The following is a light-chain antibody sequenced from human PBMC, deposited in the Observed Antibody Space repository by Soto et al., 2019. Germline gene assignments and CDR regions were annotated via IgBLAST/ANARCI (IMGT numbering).Light chain of an antibody. CDR2: GVS. CDR1: SSDVGSYNF. CDR3: CSYAGSSTWV. J-gene: IGLJ3*02. V-gene: IGLV2-23*02. Sequence: QSALTQPASVSGSPGQSITISCSGTSSDVGSYNFVSWYQQHPGKAPKLMLYGVSKRPSGISNRFSGSKSGNTASLTISGLQAEDEADYYCCSYAGSSTWVFGGGTKLT.